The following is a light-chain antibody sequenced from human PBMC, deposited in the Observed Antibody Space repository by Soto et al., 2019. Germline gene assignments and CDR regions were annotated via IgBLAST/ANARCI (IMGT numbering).Light chain of an antibody. CDR3: CSYAGSFYV. CDR1: SSDVGRYNL. V-gene: IGLV2-23*01. Sequence: SVLTQPASVSGSPGQSITISCTGTSSDVGRYNLVSWYQQHPGKAPKLMIYEGSKWPSGVSNRFSGSKSGNTASLTIPWLQAEDEADYYCCSYAGSFYVFGTGTKVTVL. J-gene: IGLJ1*01. CDR2: EGS.